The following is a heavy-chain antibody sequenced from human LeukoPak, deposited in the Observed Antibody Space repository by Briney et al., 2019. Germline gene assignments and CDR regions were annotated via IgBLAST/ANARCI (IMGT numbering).Heavy chain of an antibody. V-gene: IGHV4-59*11. CDR1: GGSLSTRH. J-gene: IGHJ4*02. CDR2: ISDSGST. Sequence: SETLSLTCVVSGGSLSTRHWSWIRQSPGRGLEWIGYISDSGSTNYNPSLKSRVTISVDTSKNQFSLMLSSVTAADTAVYYCARGYDSSAYYPFNYWGQGTLVTVSS. D-gene: IGHD3-22*01. CDR3: ARGYDSSAYYPFNY.